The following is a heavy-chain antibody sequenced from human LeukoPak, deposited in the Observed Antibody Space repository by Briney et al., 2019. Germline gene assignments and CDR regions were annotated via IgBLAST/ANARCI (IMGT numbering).Heavy chain of an antibody. D-gene: IGHD2-15*01. CDR3: ASSSGDWFDH. CDR1: GGSISSGDYY. Sequence: SETLSFTCTVSGGSISSGDYYWSWIRQPPGKGLEWIGYIYYSGSTYYNPSLKSRVTISVDTSKNQFSLKLSSVTAADTAVYYCASSSGDWFDHWGQGTLVTVSS. V-gene: IGHV4-30-4*01. J-gene: IGHJ5*02. CDR2: IYYSGST.